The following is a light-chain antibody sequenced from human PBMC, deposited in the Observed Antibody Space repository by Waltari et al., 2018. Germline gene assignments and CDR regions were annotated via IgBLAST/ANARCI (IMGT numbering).Light chain of an antibody. CDR2: DAS. Sequence: EIMLTQSPGTLSLSPGERATLSCRASQSISKYLALYQHKPGQPPRLLIYDASSRATGIPDRFSGSGSGTDFSLTISRLEPEDFAVYYCQKYGSLPATFGQGTKVEIK. J-gene: IGKJ1*01. V-gene: IGKV3-20*01. CDR1: QSISKY. CDR3: QKYGSLPAT.